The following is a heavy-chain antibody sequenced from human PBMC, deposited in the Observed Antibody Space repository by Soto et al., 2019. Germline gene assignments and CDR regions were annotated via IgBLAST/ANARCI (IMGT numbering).Heavy chain of an antibody. D-gene: IGHD3-10*01. V-gene: IGHV3-23*01. CDR1: GFTFRTNP. CDR3: AKDFQFGGSGTGYFDN. J-gene: IGHJ4*02. Sequence: EVQLLESGGELVQPGGSLRLSCVASGFTFRTNPMSWVRQAPGKGLEWVSGVSDSGAKTYYADSVKGRFTVSRDNSNNTLYLEMKSLRDEDTAVYYCAKDFQFGGSGTGYFDNWGQGTLVTVSS. CDR2: VSDSGAKT.